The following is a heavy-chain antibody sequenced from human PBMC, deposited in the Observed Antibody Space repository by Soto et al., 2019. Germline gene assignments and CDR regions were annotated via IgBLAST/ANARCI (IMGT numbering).Heavy chain of an antibody. Sequence: SETLSLTCTVSGGSISSSSYYWGWIRQPPGKGLEWIGSIYYSGSTYYNPSLKSRVTISVDTSKNQFSLKLSSVTAADTAVYYCARRDGMVAAIDYWGQGTLVTVSS. V-gene: IGHV4-39*01. CDR1: GGSISSSSYY. J-gene: IGHJ4*02. CDR3: ARRDGMVAAIDY. CDR2: IYYSGST. D-gene: IGHD1-26*01.